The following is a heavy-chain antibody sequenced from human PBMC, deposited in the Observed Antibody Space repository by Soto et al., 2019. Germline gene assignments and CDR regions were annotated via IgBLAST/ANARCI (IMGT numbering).Heavy chain of an antibody. V-gene: IGHV1-69*13. CDR2: IIPVFGTT. Sequence: SVKVSCKAPGGTFKNNGISWVRQAPGQGLEWMGGIIPVFGTTKYAQKFQGRLTITADESTSTAYMELSSLRSEDTAVYYCARENGVAVATILYYFDYCGQGTLVTVSS. J-gene: IGHJ4*02. D-gene: IGHD5-12*01. CDR1: GGTFKNNG. CDR3: ARENGVAVATILYYFDY.